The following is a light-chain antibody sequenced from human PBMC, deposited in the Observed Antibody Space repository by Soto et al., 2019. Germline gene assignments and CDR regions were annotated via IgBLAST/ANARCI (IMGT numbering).Light chain of an antibody. CDR3: QQYGSSPIT. CDR2: GAS. V-gene: IGKV3-20*01. CDR1: QSVNIN. J-gene: IGKJ5*01. Sequence: EIVLTQSPATLSLSPGERATLSCRASQSVNINLAWYQQKPGQAPRLLIYGASSRATGIPDRFSGSGSGTDFTLTISRLEPEDFAVYYCQQYGSSPITFGQGTRLEIK.